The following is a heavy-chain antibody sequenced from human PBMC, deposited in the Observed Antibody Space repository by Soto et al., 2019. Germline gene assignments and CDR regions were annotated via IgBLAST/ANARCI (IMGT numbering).Heavy chain of an antibody. Sequence: GASVKVSCKASGGTFSSYTISWVRQAPGQGLEWMGRIIPILGIANYAQKFQGRVMITADKSTSTAYMELSSLRSEDTAVYYCARDINPPLGPLYYYYYMDVWCKGTTVTVSS. CDR1: GGTFSSYT. CDR3: ARDINPPLGPLYYYYYMDV. D-gene: IGHD1-20*01. CDR2: IIPILGIA. V-gene: IGHV1-69*04. J-gene: IGHJ6*03.